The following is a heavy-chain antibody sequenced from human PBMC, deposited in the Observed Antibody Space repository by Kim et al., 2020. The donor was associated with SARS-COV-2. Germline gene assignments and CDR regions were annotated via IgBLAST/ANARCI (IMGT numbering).Heavy chain of an antibody. CDR1: GYSFTSYW. J-gene: IGHJ4*02. CDR3: ARLGGKVAYCGGDCYTELDY. CDR2: IYPGDSDT. Sequence: GESLKISCKGSGYSFTSYWIGWVRQMPGKGLEWMGIIYPGDSDTRYSPSFQGQVTISADKSISTAYLQWSSLKASDTAMYYCARLGGKVAYCGGDCYTELDYWGQGTLVTVSS. D-gene: IGHD2-21*02. V-gene: IGHV5-51*01.